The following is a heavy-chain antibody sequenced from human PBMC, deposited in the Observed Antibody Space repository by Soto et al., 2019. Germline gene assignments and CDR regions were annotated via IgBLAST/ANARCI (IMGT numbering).Heavy chain of an antibody. J-gene: IGHJ4*02. V-gene: IGHV4-34*01. D-gene: IGHD3-9*01. CDR3: ARGLRYFDWLLSLGGFDY. Sequence: KTSETLSLTCAVYGGSFSGYYWSWIRQPPGKGLEWIGEINPSGSTNYNPSPKSRVTISVDTSKNQFSLKLSSVTAADTAVYYCARGLRYFDWLLSLGGFDYWGQGTLVTVSS. CDR1: GGSFSGYY. CDR2: INPSGST.